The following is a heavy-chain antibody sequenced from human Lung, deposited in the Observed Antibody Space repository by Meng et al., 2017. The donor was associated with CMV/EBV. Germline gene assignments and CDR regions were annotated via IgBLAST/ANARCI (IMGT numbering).Heavy chain of an antibody. CDR1: GYTFTSHD. CDR2: MNPNSGNT. V-gene: IGHV1-8*01. Sequence: ASVXVSXKASGYTFTSHDINWVRQATGQGLEWMGWMNPNSGNTGYAQKFQGRVTMTRNTSISTAYMELSSLRSEDTAVYYCARSGTTAGKGFDPWAQVTMVTVAS. J-gene: IGHJ5*02. CDR3: ARSGTTAGKGFDP. D-gene: IGHD1-7*01.